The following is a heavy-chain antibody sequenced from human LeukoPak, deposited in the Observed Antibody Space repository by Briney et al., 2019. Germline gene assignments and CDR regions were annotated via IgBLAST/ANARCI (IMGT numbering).Heavy chain of an antibody. J-gene: IGHJ4*02. Sequence: SETLSLTCAVSGYSISSGYYWGWIRQPPGKGLEWIGSIYHSGSTYYNPSLKSRVTISVDTSKNQFSLKLSSVTAADTAVYYCARDVGHPYYYDSSGYPCWGQGTLVTVSS. CDR1: GYSISSGYY. V-gene: IGHV4-38-2*02. CDR3: ARDVGHPYYYDSSGYPC. D-gene: IGHD3-22*01. CDR2: IYHSGST.